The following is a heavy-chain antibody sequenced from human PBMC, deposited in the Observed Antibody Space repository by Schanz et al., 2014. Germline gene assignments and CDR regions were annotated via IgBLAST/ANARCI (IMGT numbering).Heavy chain of an antibody. J-gene: IGHJ4*02. CDR2: INPSSGTT. V-gene: IGHV1-46*01. CDR3: ARDNRYYQFDY. CDR1: GYTFTTYY. D-gene: IGHD3-16*02. Sequence: QVQLVQSGAEAKKPGVSVKVSCKASGYTFTTYYIHWVRQAPGQGLEWMGKINPSSGTTRIAQNFQARLTVSRDTSTSTVYMELSSLRSEHTAVYFCARDNRYYQFDYWGQGALVTVSS.